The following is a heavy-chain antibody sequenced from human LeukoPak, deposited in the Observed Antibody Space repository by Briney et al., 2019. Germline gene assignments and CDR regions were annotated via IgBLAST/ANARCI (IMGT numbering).Heavy chain of an antibody. CDR3: TTDPLNNYYDSSGYYVSFDY. CDR2: IWYDGSNK. D-gene: IGHD3-22*01. Sequence: GGSLRLSCAASGFTFSSYGMHWVRQAPGKGLEWVAVIWYDGSNKYYADSVKGRFTISRDNSKNTLYLQMNSLKTEDTAVYYCTTDPLNNYYDSSGYYVSFDYWGQGTLVTVSS. V-gene: IGHV3-33*01. J-gene: IGHJ4*02. CDR1: GFTFSSYG.